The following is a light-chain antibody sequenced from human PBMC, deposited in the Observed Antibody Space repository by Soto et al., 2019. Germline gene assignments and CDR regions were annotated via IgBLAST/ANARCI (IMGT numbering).Light chain of an antibody. CDR2: YAS. Sequence: EIMMTQSPATLSVSPGESATLSCRASQSVSNNLAWYQHTPGQAPRLLISYASTRSTGTPARFSGSGSGTEFTLTISSLQSEDVALYYCQQYNDWPPITFGQGTRLEIK. J-gene: IGKJ5*01. CDR3: QQYNDWPPIT. CDR1: QSVSNN. V-gene: IGKV3-15*01.